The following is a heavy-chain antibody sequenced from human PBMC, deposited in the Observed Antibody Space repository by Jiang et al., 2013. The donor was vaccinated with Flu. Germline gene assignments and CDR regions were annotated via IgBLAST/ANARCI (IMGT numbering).Heavy chain of an antibody. CDR1: GASMSAYY. D-gene: IGHD2-8*01. CDR3: AGNGDY. V-gene: IGHV4-59*01. CDR2: IYHSGMS. J-gene: IGHJ4*02. Sequence: LLKPSETLSLTCTVSGASMSAYYWNWVRQPPGKGLEWVGYIYHSGMSDYNPSLRSRVTISLDTSKNQFSLNLNFVTAADTAVYYCAGNGDYWGQGTLVTVSS.